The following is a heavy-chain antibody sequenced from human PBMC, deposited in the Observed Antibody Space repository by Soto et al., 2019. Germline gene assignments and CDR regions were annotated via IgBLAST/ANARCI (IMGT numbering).Heavy chain of an antibody. J-gene: IGHJ2*01. V-gene: IGHV3-49*03. CDR1: GFTFGDYG. CDR3: TRERWDYGDPKWYSDL. D-gene: IGHD4-17*01. Sequence: GGSLRLSCTTSGFTFGDYGMTWFRQAPGKGLEWVGFIRSKAYGRTTEYAASATDRFTISRDDSKRIAYLQMNSLKTDDTAVYYCTRERWDYGDPKWYSDLWGRGTLVTVSS. CDR2: IRSKAYGRTT.